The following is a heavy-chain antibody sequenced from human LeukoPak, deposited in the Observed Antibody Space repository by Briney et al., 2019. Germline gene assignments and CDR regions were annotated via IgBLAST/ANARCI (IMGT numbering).Heavy chain of an antibody. D-gene: IGHD4-11*01. CDR3: ARSIGTAMGLQEFES. V-gene: IGHV4-4*07. Sequence: SETLSLTCTVSVASISSQYWNWIRQPARQGLEWIGRIYFSGNTDYNPSLKSRVTVSADTSKNQFSLQLRSVTAADTAVYYCARSIGTAMGLQEFESWGQGSLVTVSS. J-gene: IGHJ4*02. CDR2: IYFSGNT. CDR1: VASISSQY.